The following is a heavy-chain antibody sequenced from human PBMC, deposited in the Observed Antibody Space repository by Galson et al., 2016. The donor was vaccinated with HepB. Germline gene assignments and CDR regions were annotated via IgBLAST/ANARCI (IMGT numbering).Heavy chain of an antibody. Sequence: SLRLSCAASRFTVRNYYMTWVRQAPGKGLEWVSSISSSSSYIYYADSVKGRFTISRDNAKNSLYLQMNSLRAEDTAVYYCARGVGVLDYWGQGTLVTVSS. CDR3: ARGVGVLDY. D-gene: IGHD3-3*01. V-gene: IGHV3-21*01. J-gene: IGHJ4*02. CDR1: RFTVRNYY. CDR2: ISSSSSYI.